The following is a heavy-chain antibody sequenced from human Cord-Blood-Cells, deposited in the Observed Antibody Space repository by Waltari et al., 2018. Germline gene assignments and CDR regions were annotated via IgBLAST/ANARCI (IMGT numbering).Heavy chain of an antibody. D-gene: IGHD6-13*01. V-gene: IGHV3-33*01. Sequence: QVQLVESGGGVVQPGRSLRLSCAASGFTFGGYGMHRVRQAPGTGLEWVAVRWYDGSNKYYADSVKSRFTISRDNSKNTLYLQMNSLRAEDTAVYYCARDKSSSWYGKSDYYFDYWGQGTLVTVSS. CDR1: GFTFGGYG. CDR3: ARDKSSSWYGKSDYYFDY. CDR2: RWYDGSNK. J-gene: IGHJ4*02.